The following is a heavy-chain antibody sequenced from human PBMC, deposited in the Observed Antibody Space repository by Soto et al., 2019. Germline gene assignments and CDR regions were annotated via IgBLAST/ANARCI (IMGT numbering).Heavy chain of an antibody. CDR3: AGRYCTNNAGVCHLGLSDI. V-gene: IGHV3-48*03. D-gene: IGHD2-8*01. CDR2: IGTRGSTV. CDR1: GLTFSSCY. Sequence: PXGSLRLACAASGLTFSSCYMNWVRQAPGKGLEWVSYIGTRGSTVYYADSVKGRFTISRDNAKSSLFLQMNSLRAEDTAVYYCAGRYCTNNAGVCHLGLSDIWGLGTLVTVSS. J-gene: IGHJ4*02.